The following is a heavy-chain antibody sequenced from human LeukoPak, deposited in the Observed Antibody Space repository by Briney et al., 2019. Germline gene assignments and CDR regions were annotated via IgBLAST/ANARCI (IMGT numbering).Heavy chain of an antibody. V-gene: IGHV3-30*04. J-gene: IGHJ1*01. CDR2: ISYDGSNK. CDR3: AKLLGYCSGGSCYPEYFQH. CDR1: GFTFSSYA. D-gene: IGHD2-15*01. Sequence: GGSLRLSCAASGFTFSSYAMHWVRQAPGKGLEWVAVISYDGSNKYYADSVKGRFTISRDNFKNTLYLQMNSLRAEDTAVYYCAKLLGYCSGGSCYPEYFQHWGQGTLVTVSS.